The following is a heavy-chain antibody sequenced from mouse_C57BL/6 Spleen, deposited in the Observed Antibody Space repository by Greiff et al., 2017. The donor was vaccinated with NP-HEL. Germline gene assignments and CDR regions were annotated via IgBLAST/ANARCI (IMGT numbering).Heavy chain of an antibody. V-gene: IGHV1-64*01. Sequence: VQLQQSGAELVKPGASVKLSCKASGYTFTSYWMHWVKQRPGQGLEWIGMIHPNSGSTNYNEKFKSKATLTVDKSSSTAYMQLSSLTSEDSAVYYCARELDYYGSFDYWGQGTTLTVSS. CDR2: IHPNSGST. J-gene: IGHJ2*01. CDR1: GYTFTSYW. D-gene: IGHD1-1*01. CDR3: ARELDYYGSFDY.